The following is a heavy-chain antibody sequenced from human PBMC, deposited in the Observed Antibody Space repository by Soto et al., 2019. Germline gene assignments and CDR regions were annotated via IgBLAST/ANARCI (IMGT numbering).Heavy chain of an antibody. D-gene: IGHD3-22*01. CDR3: ARGLGDSSGYYHVHYFQH. Sequence: QVQLHQWGAGLLKPSDTLSLTCAVYGGSFSGYFWTWIRQPPGKGLEWIGEINHSGNTNYSPSLKSRVTISLDASKNQVSLKLSSVTAADTAVYYCARGLGDSSGYYHVHYFQHWGQGTLVTVSS. CDR2: INHSGNT. J-gene: IGHJ1*01. V-gene: IGHV4-34*01. CDR1: GGSFSGYF.